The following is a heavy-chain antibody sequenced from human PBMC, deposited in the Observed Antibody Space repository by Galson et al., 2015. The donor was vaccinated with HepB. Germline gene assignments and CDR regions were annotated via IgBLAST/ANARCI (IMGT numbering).Heavy chain of an antibody. CDR2: IFSNDEK. D-gene: IGHD3-3*01. CDR3: ALKGIFGVVTTGGDV. V-gene: IGHV2-26*01. J-gene: IGHJ6*02. CDR1: GFSLSNARMG. Sequence: PALVKPTQTLTLTCTVSGFSLSNARMGVSWIRQPPGKALEWLAPIFSNDEKSYSTSLKSRLTISKDTSKSQVVLTMTNMDPVDTATYYCALKGIFGVVTTGGDVWGQGTTVTVSS.